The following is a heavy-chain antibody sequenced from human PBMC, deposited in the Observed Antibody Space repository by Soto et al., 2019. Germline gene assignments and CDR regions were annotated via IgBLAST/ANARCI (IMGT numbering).Heavy chain of an antibody. V-gene: IGHV3-33*01. CDR2: IWYDGSNK. Sequence: GVSLRLSCAASGFTFSSYGMHWVRQAPGKGLEWVAVIWYDGSNKYYADSVKGRFTISRDNSKNTLYLQMNSLRAEDTAVYYCARDIEGRRDGYNWWGQGTLVTVSS. J-gene: IGHJ4*02. CDR1: GFTFSSYG. CDR3: ARDIEGRRDGYNW. D-gene: IGHD5-12*01.